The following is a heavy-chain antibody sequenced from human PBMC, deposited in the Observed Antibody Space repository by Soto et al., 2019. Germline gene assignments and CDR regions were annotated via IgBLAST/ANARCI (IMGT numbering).Heavy chain of an antibody. J-gene: IGHJ4*02. CDR2: INADNGDT. D-gene: IGHD3-9*01. V-gene: IGHV1-3*01. CDR1: GYNFKTYS. CDR3: VRVRRFDILNTFYYYFDF. Sequence: ASVKVSCKASGYNFKTYSLHWVRQAPGQRFEWLGWINADNGDTQYSQRFQDRLAITRDTSATTAYMEMSSLTSGDTAIYYCVRVRRFDILNTFYYYFDFWGQGTRVTVSS.